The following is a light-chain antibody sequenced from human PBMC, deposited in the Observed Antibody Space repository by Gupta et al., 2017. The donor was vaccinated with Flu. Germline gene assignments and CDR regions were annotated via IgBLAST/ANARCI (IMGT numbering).Light chain of an antibody. V-gene: IGKV1-9*01. CDR2: SAS. CDR1: QGIRSY. CDR3: QQVNSYPYT. J-gene: IGKJ2*01. Sequence: PYFLSASVGDRVTITCRASQGIRSYLAWYQQKPGKAPKLLIYSASTLQSGVPSRFSGSGSGTEYTLTIRSLQPEDFATYFCQQVNSYPYTFGQGTKLEIK.